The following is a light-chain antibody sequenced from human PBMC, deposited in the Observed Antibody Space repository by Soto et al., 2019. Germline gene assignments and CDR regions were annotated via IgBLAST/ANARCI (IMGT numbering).Light chain of an antibody. CDR3: QQSYSTLTWT. V-gene: IGKV1-39*01. Sequence: DIQMTQSPSSLSASVGDKDTITCRASQSISSYLSWYQQKPGKAPKLXIYAASSLQSGVPSRFSGSGAGTDFTLTISSLQPEDFSAYYCQQSYSTLTWTFGQGTKVDIK. J-gene: IGKJ1*01. CDR1: QSISSY. CDR2: AAS.